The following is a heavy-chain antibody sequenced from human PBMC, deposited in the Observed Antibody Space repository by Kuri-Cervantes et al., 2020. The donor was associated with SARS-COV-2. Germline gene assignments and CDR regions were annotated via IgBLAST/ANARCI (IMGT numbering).Heavy chain of an antibody. D-gene: IGHD4-17*01. V-gene: IGHV3-23*01. J-gene: IGHJ2*01. CDR2: ISASGAST. CDR1: GFTFSSYA. Sequence: GESLKISCAASGFTFSSYAMSWVRQAPGKGLEWVSVISASGASTYYADSVKGRFTISRDNSKNTLYLQMNSLRAEDTAVYYCARNPTYGDYPYWYFDLWGRGTLVTVSS. CDR3: ARNPTYGDYPYWYFDL.